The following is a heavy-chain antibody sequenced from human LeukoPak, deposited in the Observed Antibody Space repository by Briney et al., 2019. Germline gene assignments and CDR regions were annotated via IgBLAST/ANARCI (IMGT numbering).Heavy chain of an antibody. J-gene: IGHJ4*02. D-gene: IGHD3-10*01. Sequence: GGSLRLSCAASGFTFSSYWMSWVRQAPGKGLEWVANIKQDGSEKYYVDSAKGRFTISRDNAKNSLYLQMNSLRAEDTAVYYCARDRTTKNSLSLNYYGSGSYGDYWGQGILVTVSS. CDR2: IKQDGSEK. CDR3: ARDRTTKNSLSLNYYGSGSYGDY. CDR1: GFTFSSYW. V-gene: IGHV3-7*01.